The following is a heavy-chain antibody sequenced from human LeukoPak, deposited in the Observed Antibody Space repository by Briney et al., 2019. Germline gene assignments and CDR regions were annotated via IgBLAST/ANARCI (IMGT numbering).Heavy chain of an antibody. V-gene: IGHV3-23*01. Sequence: GRTLSLTCAVSGFTLSAYVMTWVRQPPGTGGEGVWSIVSDSKPHYSQSVKGRFAISRDNSKSMLSLKLSSLRDEDTALYYCARDLHYYVAMDVWGQGNTVTVSS. CDR1: GFTLSAYV. CDR2: IVSDSKP. CDR3: ARDLHYYVAMDV. D-gene: IGHD3-10*02. J-gene: IGHJ6*02.